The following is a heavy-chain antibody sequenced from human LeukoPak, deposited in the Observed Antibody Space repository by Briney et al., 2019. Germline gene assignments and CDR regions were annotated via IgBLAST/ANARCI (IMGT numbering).Heavy chain of an antibody. CDR3: ARARAGVYMDV. D-gene: IGHD2-8*01. V-gene: IGHV3-48*04. Sequence: PGGSLRLSCAASGFTFSSYSMNWVRLAPGKGLEWVSYISFSSSPIYYADSVKGRFTISRDNAKNSLYLQMNSLRAEDTAMYYCARARAGVYMDVWGKGTTVTVSS. J-gene: IGHJ6*03. CDR1: GFTFSSYS. CDR2: ISFSSSPI.